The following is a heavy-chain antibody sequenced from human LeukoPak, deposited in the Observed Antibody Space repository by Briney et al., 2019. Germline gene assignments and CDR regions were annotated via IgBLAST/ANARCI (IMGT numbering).Heavy chain of an antibody. CDR3: ASPPRGYSGYDGYYFDY. D-gene: IGHD5-12*01. V-gene: IGHV1-69*05. CDR1: GGTFSGYA. CDR2: IIPIFNTA. J-gene: IGHJ4*02. Sequence: SVKVSCKASGGTFSGYAISWVRQAPGQGLEWMGGIIPIFNTANYAQKFQGRVTIGTDGSTNTAYMELSSLRSEDTAVYYCASPPRGYSGYDGYYFDYWGQGTLVTVSS.